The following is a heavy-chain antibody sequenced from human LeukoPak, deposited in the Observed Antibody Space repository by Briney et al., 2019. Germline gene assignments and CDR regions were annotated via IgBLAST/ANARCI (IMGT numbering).Heavy chain of an antibody. J-gene: IGHJ6*03. CDR1: GFTFDEYG. CDR3: ARVGSGWLYYYYMDV. CDR2: INWNGGST. Sequence: PGGSLRLSCAASGFTFDEYGMSWVRQAPGKGLEWVSGINWNGGSTGYADSVKGRFTISRDNAKNSLYLQMNSLRAEDTALYSCARVGSGWLYYYYMDVWGKGTTVTVSS. D-gene: IGHD6-19*01. V-gene: IGHV3-20*04.